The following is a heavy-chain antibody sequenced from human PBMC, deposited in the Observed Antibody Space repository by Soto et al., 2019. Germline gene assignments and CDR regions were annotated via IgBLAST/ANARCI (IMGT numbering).Heavy chain of an antibody. CDR1: GYTFTGYY. J-gene: IGHJ4*02. CDR3: ARDPEAVNYYYSSGYYYPTG. CDR2: INPNSGGT. Sequence: ASVAVSCKXSGYTFTGYYMHWVRQAPGQGLEWMGWINPNSGGTNYAQKFQGRLTMTRDTSISTAYMELSRLRSDDTAVYYCARDPEAVNYYYSSGYYYPTGWGQGTLVTVSS. D-gene: IGHD3-22*01. V-gene: IGHV1-2*02.